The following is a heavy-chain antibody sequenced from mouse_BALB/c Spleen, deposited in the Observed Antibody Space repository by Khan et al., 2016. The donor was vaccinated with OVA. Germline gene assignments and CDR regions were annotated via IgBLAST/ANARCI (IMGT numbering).Heavy chain of an antibody. CDR1: GYSFTDYN. CDR2: IDTYNGGT. J-gene: IGHJ2*01. D-gene: IGHD1-1*01. Sequence: VQLQQSGPELVKPGASVMVSCKASGYSFTDYNIFWVKQSLGKSLEWIGYIDTYNGGTNYNQKFMGKATLTVDKSSSTAFMHLNSLTSEGSAVSYCALIYHYGSGFDYWGQGTTLTVSS. CDR3: ALIYHYGSGFDY. V-gene: IGHV1S135*01.